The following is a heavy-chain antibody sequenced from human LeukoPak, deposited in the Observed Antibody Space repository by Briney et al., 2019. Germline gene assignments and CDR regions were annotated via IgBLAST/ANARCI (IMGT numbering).Heavy chain of an antibody. CDR3: ARGGYDYVWGSYRRQIPFDY. V-gene: IGHV4-39*01. CDR2: IYYSGST. J-gene: IGHJ4*02. D-gene: IGHD3-16*02. Sequence: PSETLSLTCTVSGGSISSSSYYWGWIRQPPGKGLEWIGSIYYSGSTYYNPSLKSRVTISVDTSKNQFSLKLSSVTAADTAVYYCARGGYDYVWGSYRRQIPFDYWGQGTLVTVSS. CDR1: GGSISSSSYY.